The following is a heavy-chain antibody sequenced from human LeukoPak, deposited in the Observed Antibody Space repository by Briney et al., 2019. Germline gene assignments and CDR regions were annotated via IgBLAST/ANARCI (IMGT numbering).Heavy chain of an antibody. D-gene: IGHD2-2*01. CDR1: GVSISSGGYS. J-gene: IGHJ5*02. CDR2: IYHSGST. V-gene: IGHV4-30-2*01. CDR3: ARGGGYCSSTSCYGKLPFNWFDP. Sequence: SQTLSLTCAVSGVSISSGGYSWSWIRQPPGKGLEWIGYIYHSGSTYYNPSLKSRVTISVDRSKNQFSLKLSSVTAADTAVYYCARGGGYCSSTSCYGKLPFNWFDPWGQGTLVTVSS.